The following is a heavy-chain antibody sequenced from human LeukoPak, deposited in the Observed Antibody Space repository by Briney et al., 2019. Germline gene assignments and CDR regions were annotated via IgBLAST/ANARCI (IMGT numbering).Heavy chain of an antibody. CDR2: ISSGSSYI. Sequence: GGSLRLSCAATGFTFSSYSMTWVRQTPGKGLEWVSSISSGSSYIYYADSVKGRFTISRDNAKNSLYLQMNSLRAEDTAVHYCARDFRTQLDGYSPPYHFDYWGQGTLVTVSS. D-gene: IGHD5-24*01. CDR3: ARDFRTQLDGYSPPYHFDY. J-gene: IGHJ4*02. CDR1: GFTFSSYS. V-gene: IGHV3-21*01.